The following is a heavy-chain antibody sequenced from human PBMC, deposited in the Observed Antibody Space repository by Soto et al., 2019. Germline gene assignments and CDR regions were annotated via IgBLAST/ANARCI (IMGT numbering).Heavy chain of an antibody. J-gene: IGHJ5*02. V-gene: IGHV1-2*02. CDR2: INPNSGGT. Sequence: QVQLVQSGAEVKKPGASVKVSSKASGYTFTGYYMHWVRQAPGQGLEWMGWINPNSGGTNYAQKFQGRVTMTRDTSISTAYMELSRLRSDDTAVYYCARVTLAVAGKGNWFDPWGQGTLVTVSS. CDR1: GYTFTGYY. CDR3: ARVTLAVAGKGNWFDP. D-gene: IGHD6-19*01.